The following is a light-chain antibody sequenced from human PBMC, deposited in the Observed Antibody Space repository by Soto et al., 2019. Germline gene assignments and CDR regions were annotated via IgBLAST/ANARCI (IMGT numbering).Light chain of an antibody. CDR1: QSISSY. CDR3: QQSYSTPLP. CDR2: AAS. J-gene: IGKJ4*01. Sequence: DIQMTQSPSSLSASVGDRVTITCRASQSISSYLNWYQQKPGKAPKLLIYAASSLQSGVPSRFSCSGSGTDFTLTISSLQPEDFAAYYCQQSYSTPLPFGGGTKVDIK. V-gene: IGKV1-39*01.